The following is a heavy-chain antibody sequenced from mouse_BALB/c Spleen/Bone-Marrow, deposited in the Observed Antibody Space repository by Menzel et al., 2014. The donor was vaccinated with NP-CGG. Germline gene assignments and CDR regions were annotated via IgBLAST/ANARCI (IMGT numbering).Heavy chain of an antibody. J-gene: IGHJ2*01. V-gene: IGHV5-4*02. CDR1: GFTFSDYY. Sequence: VQLQQSGGGLVKPGGSLKLSCVASGFTFSDYYMYWVRQTPERRLEWVATISDSGSYTYYPDSVKGRFTISRDSAKNNLYLQMSSLKSEDTAMYYCARGSSYFDYWGQGTTLTVSS. D-gene: IGHD1-1*01. CDR3: ARGSSYFDY. CDR2: ISDSGSYT.